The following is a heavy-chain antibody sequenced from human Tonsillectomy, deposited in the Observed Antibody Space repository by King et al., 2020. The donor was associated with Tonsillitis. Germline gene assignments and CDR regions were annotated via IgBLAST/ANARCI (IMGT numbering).Heavy chain of an antibody. CDR3: ANLPIDSFDI. CDR1: GFTFSDYG. V-gene: IGHV3-33*06. J-gene: IGHJ3*02. Sequence: EQLVQSGGGVVQPGRSLRLSCAASGFTFSDYGMHWVRQAPGKGLECVATLSHDGSAKYYADSVKGRFTISRDNSKNTLYLRMSSLRAADTAIYYCANLPIDSFDIWGQGTMVTVSS. CDR2: LSHDGSAK.